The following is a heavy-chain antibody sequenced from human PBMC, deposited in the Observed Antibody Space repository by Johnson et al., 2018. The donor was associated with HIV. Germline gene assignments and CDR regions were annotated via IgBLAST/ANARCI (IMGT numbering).Heavy chain of an antibody. J-gene: IGHJ3*02. CDR3: ARVQVLADDVFNI. CDR2: IYTGSDST. D-gene: IGHD3-3*02. V-gene: IGHV3-66*01. CDR1: GFTFSDAS. Sequence: VQLVESGGGLVKPGGSLRLSCTASGFTFSDASMSWVRQAPGKGLEWVSVIYTGSDSTSYTDSVKDRFTISRDSSKNAVYLQMSSLRAEDTAVYFCARVQVLADDVFNIWGQGTMVTVAS.